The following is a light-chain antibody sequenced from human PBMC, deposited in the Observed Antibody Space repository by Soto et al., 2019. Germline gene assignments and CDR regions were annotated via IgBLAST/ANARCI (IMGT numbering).Light chain of an antibody. Sequence: QSVLTQPASVSESPGQSITISCTGTSSDVGAFNSVCWYQQHPGKVPKLLIYEVSNRPSGISSRFSGSKSGNTASLTISGLQAEDEADYYCSSYVTGNTVIFGGGTQLTVL. CDR3: SSYVTGNTVI. CDR2: EVS. V-gene: IGLV2-14*01. J-gene: IGLJ2*01. CDR1: SSDVGAFNS.